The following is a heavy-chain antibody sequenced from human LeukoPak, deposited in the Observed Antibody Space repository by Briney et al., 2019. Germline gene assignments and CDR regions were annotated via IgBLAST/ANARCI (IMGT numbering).Heavy chain of an antibody. J-gene: IGHJ3*02. V-gene: IGHV4-59*01. Sequence: PPETLSLTCTVSGGSISSYYWSWIRQPPGKGLEWIGYIYDSGSTNYNPSLKSRVTISVDTSKNQFSLKLRSVTTADTAVYYCATEGPSGIYTFVIWGQGTMVTVSS. D-gene: IGHD1-26*01. CDR3: ATEGPSGIYTFVI. CDR2: IYDSGST. CDR1: GGSISSYY.